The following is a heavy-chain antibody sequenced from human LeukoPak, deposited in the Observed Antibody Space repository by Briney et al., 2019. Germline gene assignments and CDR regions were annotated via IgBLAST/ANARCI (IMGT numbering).Heavy chain of an antibody. J-gene: IGHJ4*02. CDR3: AQCSGSCPY. Sequence: GVCLRLSCAASGFTFSHYWMSWARQAPGKGLEWVANINQDASEKYYVDSVDGRFTISRVNAKSSVYLEMNSLRVEDTAVYYCAQCSGSCPYWGQGTLVTVPS. CDR2: INQDASEK. D-gene: IGHD3-10*02. CDR1: GFTFSHYW. V-gene: IGHV3-7*02.